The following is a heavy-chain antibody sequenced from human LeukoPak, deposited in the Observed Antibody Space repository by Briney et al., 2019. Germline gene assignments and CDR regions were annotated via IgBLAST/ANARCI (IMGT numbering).Heavy chain of an antibody. D-gene: IGHD2-15*01. CDR3: ARDHGPVEVVAIDY. J-gene: IGHJ4*02. V-gene: IGHV3-30*01. CDR1: GFTFSSYA. Sequence: GRSLRLSCAASGFTFSSYAMHWVRQAPGKGLEWVAVISYDGSNKYYADSVKGRFTISRDNSKNTLYLQMNSLRAEDTAVYYCARDHGPVEVVAIDYWGQGTLVTVPS. CDR2: ISYDGSNK.